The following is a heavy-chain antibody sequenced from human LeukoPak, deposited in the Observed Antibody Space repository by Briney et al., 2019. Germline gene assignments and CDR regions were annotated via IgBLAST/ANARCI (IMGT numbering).Heavy chain of an antibody. CDR2: IYYSGST. Sequence: SETLSPTCTVSGGSISSGDYYWSWIRQPPGKGLEWIVYIYYSGSTYYNPSLKSRVTISVDTSKNQFSLKLSSVTAADTAVYYCARGRGVRPEEYYFDYWGQGTLVTVSS. J-gene: IGHJ4*02. D-gene: IGHD3-10*01. CDR1: GGSISSGDYY. V-gene: IGHV4-30-4*01. CDR3: ARGRGVRPEEYYFDY.